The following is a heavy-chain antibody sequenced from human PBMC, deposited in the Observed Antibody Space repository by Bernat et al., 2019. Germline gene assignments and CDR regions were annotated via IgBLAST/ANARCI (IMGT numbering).Heavy chain of an antibody. CDR1: GGSISSGSYY. D-gene: IGHD3-22*01. CDR2: IYTSGST. CDR3: ARDRAMYYYDISGYSIDAFDI. J-gene: IGHJ3*02. Sequence: QVQLQESGPGLVKPSQTLSLTCTVSGGSISSGSYYWSWIRQSAGKGLEWFGRIYTSGSTNYNPSLKSRVTISVDTSKNQFSLKLSSVTAADTAVYYFARDRAMYYYDISGYSIDAFDIWGQGTIGTVPS. V-gene: IGHV4-61*02.